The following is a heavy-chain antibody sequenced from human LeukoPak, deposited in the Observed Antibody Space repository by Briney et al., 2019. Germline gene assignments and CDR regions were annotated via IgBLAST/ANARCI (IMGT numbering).Heavy chain of an antibody. Sequence: SSETLSLTCTVSGYSISSGYFWTWIRQPAGKGLEWIGRIYTGGSTNYNPSLQSRVTLSVDTSKNQFSLKLNSVTAADTAVYYCARQEGGIVGPYWGQGTLVTVSS. J-gene: IGHJ4*02. D-gene: IGHD1-26*01. V-gene: IGHV4-4*07. CDR1: GYSISSGYF. CDR3: ARQEGGIVGPY. CDR2: IYTGGST.